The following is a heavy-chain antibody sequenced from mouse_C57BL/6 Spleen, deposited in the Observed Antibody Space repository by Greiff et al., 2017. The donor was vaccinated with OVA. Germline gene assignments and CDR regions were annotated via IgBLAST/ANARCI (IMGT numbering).Heavy chain of an antibody. J-gene: IGHJ1*03. CDR1: GYTFTSYW. Sequence: VQLQQPGAELVMPGASVKLSCKASGYTFTSYWMHWVKQRPGQGLEWIGEIDPSDSYTNYNQKFKGKSTLTVDKSSSTAYMQLSSLTSEDSAVYYCARSCTDGSSPSVFDVWGTGTTVTVSS. V-gene: IGHV1-69*01. D-gene: IGHD1-1*01. CDR3: ARSCTDGSSPSVFDV. CDR2: IDPSDSYT.